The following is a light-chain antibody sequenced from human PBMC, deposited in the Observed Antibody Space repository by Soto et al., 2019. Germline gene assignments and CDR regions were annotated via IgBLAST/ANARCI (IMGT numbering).Light chain of an antibody. V-gene: IGKV1-39*01. CDR2: AAS. CDR1: QTITNC. Sequence: DIPMTQSPSSLSASVGDRVTITCRASQTITNCLNWYQHKPGKAPKLLIYAASSLQSGVPSRFSGSGSGTDFTLTISSLQPEDFATYYCQQSYSTPRTFGQGTKVEIK. J-gene: IGKJ1*01. CDR3: QQSYSTPRT.